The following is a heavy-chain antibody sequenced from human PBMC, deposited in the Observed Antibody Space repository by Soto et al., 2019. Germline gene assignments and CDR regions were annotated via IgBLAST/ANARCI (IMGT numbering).Heavy chain of an antibody. D-gene: IGHD5-12*01. Sequence: QVQLVQSGAEVKKPGSSVKVSCKTSGGTFRNDIITWVRQAPGQGLEWIGRIIPLLDTTNYAQSFQGRVTIPADKSTGTAYMELNSLRSEDTAVYFCVRNSPIGSTFSGYDGIDYWGQGTLVTVSS. CDR1: GGTFRNDI. J-gene: IGHJ4*02. CDR3: VRNSPIGSTFSGYDGIDY. CDR2: IIPLLDTT. V-gene: IGHV1-69*08.